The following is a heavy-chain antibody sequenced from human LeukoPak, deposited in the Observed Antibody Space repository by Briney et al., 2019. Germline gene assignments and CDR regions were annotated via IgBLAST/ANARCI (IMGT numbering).Heavy chain of an antibody. Sequence: SETLSLTCAVYGGSFSGYYWSWIRQPPGKGLEWIGEIDHSGSTNYNPSLKSRVTISVDTSKNQFSLKLSSVTAADTAVYYCARAPGYSSGWYGARGTSRYFDYWGQGTLVTVSS. CDR1: GGSFSGYY. V-gene: IGHV4-34*01. J-gene: IGHJ4*02. CDR3: ARAPGYSSGWYGARGTSRYFDY. D-gene: IGHD6-19*01. CDR2: IDHSGST.